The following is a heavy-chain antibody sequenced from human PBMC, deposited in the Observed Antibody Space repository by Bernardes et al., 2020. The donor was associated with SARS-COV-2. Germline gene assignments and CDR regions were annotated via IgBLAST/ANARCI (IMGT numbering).Heavy chain of an antibody. D-gene: IGHD3-22*01. CDR3: TTSLSLIVVVYAFDI. Sequence: SVKVSCKASGGTFSSYAIVWVRQAPGQGLEWMGRIIPIFGTAIYAQKFLGRVTMTADTSTYTSYMELSSLRSDDTAFYYCTTSLSLIVVVYAFDIWGQGTTVIVSS. J-gene: IGHJ3*02. CDR2: IIPIFGTA. V-gene: IGHV1-69*06. CDR1: GGTFSSYA.